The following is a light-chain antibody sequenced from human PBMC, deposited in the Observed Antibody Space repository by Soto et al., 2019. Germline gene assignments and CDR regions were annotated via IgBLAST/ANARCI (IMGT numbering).Light chain of an antibody. V-gene: IGLV1-44*01. CDR2: TNN. CDR3: AAWDDSLNGFV. CDR1: SSNIGSNT. Sequence: QSVLTQPPSASGTPGQRVTISCSGSSSNIGSNTVNWYQQLPGTAPKVLIYTNNQRPSGVPDRFSGSKSGTSASLAISGLQSGDEADYYCAAWDDSLNGFVFGPGTKVTV. J-gene: IGLJ1*01.